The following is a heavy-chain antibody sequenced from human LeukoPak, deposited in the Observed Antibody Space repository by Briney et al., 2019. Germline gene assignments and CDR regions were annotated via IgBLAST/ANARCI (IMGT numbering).Heavy chain of an antibody. CDR3: ARDPAGTQNYYYYYYMDV. J-gene: IGHJ6*03. D-gene: IGHD6-13*01. CDR1: GFTFSSYA. V-gene: IGHV3-30*04. CDR2: ISYDGSNK. Sequence: GGSLRLSCAASGFTFSSYAMHWVRQAPGKELEWVAVISYDGSNKYYADSVKGRFTISRDNSKNTLYLQMNSLRAEDTAVYYCARDPAGTQNYYYYYYMDVWGKGTTVTVSS.